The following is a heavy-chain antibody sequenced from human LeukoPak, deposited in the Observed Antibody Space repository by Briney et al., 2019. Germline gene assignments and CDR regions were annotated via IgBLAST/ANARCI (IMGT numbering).Heavy chain of an antibody. CDR1: AFAFSSYS. CDR3: ARDRGYCSGGICYGNWFDS. CDR2: IGSTTI. J-gene: IGHJ5*01. V-gene: IGHV3-48*04. Sequence: GGSMRPSCSAAAFAFSSYSMNWFRQAPGQGLEGLSYIGSTTIYYGDTAKCRFTIYRDSATNSLYLQMHSLRAEDTAVYYCARDRGYCSGGICYGNWFDSWGQGTLVTVSS. D-gene: IGHD2-15*01.